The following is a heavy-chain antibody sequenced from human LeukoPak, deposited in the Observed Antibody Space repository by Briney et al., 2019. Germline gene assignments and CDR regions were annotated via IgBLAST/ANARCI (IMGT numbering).Heavy chain of an antibody. CDR3: ARAWYYLDSDGYKGWLDP. Sequence: SETLSLTCSVSGGSFSGYYWNWFRQAPGQGLEWIGYIHHSGVSAYNPSLKSRVTMSADRSKKQFSLKLSSVTAADTAVYYCARAWYYLDSDGYKGWLDPWGQGALVTVSS. D-gene: IGHD5-24*01. J-gene: IGHJ5*02. CDR1: GGSFSGYY. V-gene: IGHV4-59*01. CDR2: IHHSGVS.